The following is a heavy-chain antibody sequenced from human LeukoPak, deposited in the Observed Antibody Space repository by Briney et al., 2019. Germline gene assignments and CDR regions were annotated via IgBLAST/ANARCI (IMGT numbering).Heavy chain of an antibody. V-gene: IGHV1-2*02. CDR2: INPNNGDT. D-gene: IGHD6-13*01. CDR1: GNTFTEYY. Sequence: ASVKVSCKASGNTFTEYYIHWVRQAPGQGLEYMGWINPNNGDTNYEPKFQGRVTMTRDTSINTAYMELSRLGSDDTAVYFCARGCIAADDNSWGQGTLVTVSS. CDR3: ARGCIAADDNS. J-gene: IGHJ5*02.